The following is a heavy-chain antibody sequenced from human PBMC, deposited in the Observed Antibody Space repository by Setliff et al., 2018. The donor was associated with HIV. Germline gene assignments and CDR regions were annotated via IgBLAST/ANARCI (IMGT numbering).Heavy chain of an antibody. J-gene: IGHJ6*03. CDR1: GYTFTSYG. D-gene: IGHD6-13*01. CDR2: IGAHNGYT. CDR3: ARYGSSSWDNYYYMDV. Sequence: ASVKVSCKASGYTFTSYGITWVRQAPGQGLEWMGWIGAHNGYTKYAQNLQGRVSMTTDTSTSTAYMELRSLRSDDTAVYYCARYGSSSWDNYYYMDVWGKGTTVTVS. V-gene: IGHV1-18*01.